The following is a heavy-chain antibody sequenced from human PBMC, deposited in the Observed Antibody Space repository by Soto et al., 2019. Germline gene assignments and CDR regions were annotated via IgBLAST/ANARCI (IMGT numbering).Heavy chain of an antibody. V-gene: IGHV4-31*03. CDR1: GDSISSGGYY. CDR3: ARGGYCRGSSCYTPVHWFDP. J-gene: IGHJ5*02. D-gene: IGHD2-2*02. CDR2: IDYSGST. Sequence: SETLSRTCTVSGDSISSGGYYWSWIRQHPGKGLEWIGYIDYSGSTYYNPSLKSRVTMSIDTSKNQFSLNLSSVTAADTAVFYCARGGYCRGSSCYTPVHWFDPWGQGTLVTVSS.